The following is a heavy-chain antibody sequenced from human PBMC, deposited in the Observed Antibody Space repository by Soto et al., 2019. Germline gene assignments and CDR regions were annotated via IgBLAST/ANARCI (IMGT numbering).Heavy chain of an antibody. D-gene: IGHD1-26*01. J-gene: IGHJ4*02. V-gene: IGHV3-72*01. CDR1: GFTFSDHY. CDR2: TRNKANSYTT. Sequence: EVQLVESGGGLVQPGGSLRLSYAASGFTFSDHYMDWVRQAPGKGLEWVGRTRNKANSYTTEYAASVKGRFTISRDDSKNSLYLQMNSLKTEDTAVYYCARGAVVGATTTLFDCWGQGTLVTVSS. CDR3: ARGAVVGATTTLFDC.